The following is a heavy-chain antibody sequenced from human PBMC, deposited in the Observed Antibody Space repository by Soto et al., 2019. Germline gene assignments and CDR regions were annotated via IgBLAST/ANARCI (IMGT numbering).Heavy chain of an antibody. Sequence: QVQLHQWGAGLLKPSETLSLTCAVHGGSVRGYYWTWIRQSPETGLEWIGEINHSGTTNYSPSLKTRVTISVDTSKNQFSMILSSVTAADTAVYYCARGGEYQLLLRDYYYFNMDVWGTGTTVTVS. J-gene: IGHJ6*03. D-gene: IGHD2-2*01. CDR3: ARGGEYQLLLRDYYYFNMDV. CDR2: INHSGTT. CDR1: GGSVRGYY. V-gene: IGHV4-34*01.